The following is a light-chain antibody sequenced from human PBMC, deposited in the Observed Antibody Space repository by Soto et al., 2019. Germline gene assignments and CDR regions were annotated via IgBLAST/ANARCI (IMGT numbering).Light chain of an antibody. Sequence: QSVLTQPRSVSGSPGQSVTISCTGTSSDVGGYNFVSWYQHHPGKAPKVLIYGVSKRPSGVPDRFSGSKSGNTASLTISGLQAEDEADYHCCSYAGTYTYVVFGGGTQLTVL. CDR1: SSDVGGYNF. CDR2: GVS. J-gene: IGLJ2*01. V-gene: IGLV2-11*01. CDR3: CSYAGTYTYVV.